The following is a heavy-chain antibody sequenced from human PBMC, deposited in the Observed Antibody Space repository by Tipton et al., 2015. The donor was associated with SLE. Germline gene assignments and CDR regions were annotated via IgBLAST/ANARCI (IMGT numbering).Heavy chain of an antibody. CDR3: TRDGGVGATVW. Sequence: TLSLTCTVSGGSISSYYWSWIRQPAGGGLEWIGRIYTNENTNYNPSLKSRVTMSVDTSKNQFSLKLSSVTAADTAVYYCTRDGGVGATVWWGQGTLVTVSS. D-gene: IGHD1-26*01. J-gene: IGHJ4*02. CDR1: GGSISSYY. V-gene: IGHV4-4*07. CDR2: IYTNENT.